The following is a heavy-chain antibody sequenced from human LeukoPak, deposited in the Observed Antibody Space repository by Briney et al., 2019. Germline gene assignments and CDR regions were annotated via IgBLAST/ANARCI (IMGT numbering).Heavy chain of an antibody. CDR1: GYTFTDYY. D-gene: IGHD2-15*01. CDR3: ARGSVVAATDFDY. V-gene: IGHV1-2*04. J-gene: IGHJ4*02. CDR2: INPNNGGT. Sequence: ASVKVSCKASGYTFTDYYMHWVRQAPGQGLEWMGWINPNNGGTNYAQKFQGWVTMTRDTSISTAYMELSRLRSDDTAVYYCARGSVVAATDFDYWGQGTLVTVSS.